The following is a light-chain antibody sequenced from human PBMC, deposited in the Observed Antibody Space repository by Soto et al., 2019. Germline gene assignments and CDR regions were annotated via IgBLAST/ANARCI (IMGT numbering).Light chain of an antibody. CDR2: DVN. CDR3: SSYTSTSTLV. Sequence: QSALTHPASVSGYPGQSISVSCTGTSSDVGGYNYVSWYQQHPGKAPKLMIYDVNNRPSGVSDRFSGSKSGNTASLTISGLQAEDEADYYCSSYTSTSTLVFGTGTKLTVL. V-gene: IGLV2-14*01. J-gene: IGLJ1*01. CDR1: SSDVGGYNY.